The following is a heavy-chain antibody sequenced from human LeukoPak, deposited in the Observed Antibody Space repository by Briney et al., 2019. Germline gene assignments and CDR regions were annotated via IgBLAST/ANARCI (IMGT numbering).Heavy chain of an antibody. V-gene: IGHV3-23*01. CDR1: GFTFSTYG. D-gene: IGHD1-26*01. CDR3: AKDRLGAMMYFDF. CDR2: ISGGGGST. J-gene: IGHJ4*02. Sequence: GGSLRLSCEASGFTFSTYGVSWVRQAPGKGLEWVSAISGGGGSTYYADSVKGRVTISRDNSKNTLYLQVNSLRVEDTAVYYCAKDRLGAMMYFDFWGQGTLVTVSS.